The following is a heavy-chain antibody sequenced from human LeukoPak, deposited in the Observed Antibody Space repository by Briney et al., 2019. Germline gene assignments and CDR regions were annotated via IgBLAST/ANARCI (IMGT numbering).Heavy chain of an antibody. CDR2: IYYSGST. J-gene: IGHJ4*02. CDR1: GGSISSYY. V-gene: IGHV4-59*08. Sequence: SETLSLTCTVSGGSISSYYWSWIRQPPGKGLEWIGYIYYSGSTNYNPSLKGRVTISVDTSKNQFSLKLSSVTAADTAVYYCARHYGGNSFDYWGQGILVTVSS. CDR3: ARHYGGNSFDY. D-gene: IGHD4-23*01.